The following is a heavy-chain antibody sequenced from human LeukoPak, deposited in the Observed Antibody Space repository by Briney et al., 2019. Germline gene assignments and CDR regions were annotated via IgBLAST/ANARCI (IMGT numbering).Heavy chain of an antibody. J-gene: IGHJ4*02. D-gene: IGHD3-22*01. CDR2: INHSENT. Sequence: PSETLSLTCAVYGGSLSGYYWSWIRQPPGKGLEWIGEIKYSENTNWIGEINHSENTDYNPSLKSRVTISVDKSKNQFSLHLRSVTAADTAVYYCARNYDSSGYYLAYWGQGNLVTVSS. V-gene: IGHV4-34*01. CDR3: ARNYDSSGYYLAY. CDR1: GGSLSGYY.